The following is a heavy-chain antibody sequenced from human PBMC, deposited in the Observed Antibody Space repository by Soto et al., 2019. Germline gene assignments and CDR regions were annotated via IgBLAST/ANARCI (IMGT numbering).Heavy chain of an antibody. CDR3: ARMYRTYYDFWSGDLYYMDV. D-gene: IGHD3-3*01. J-gene: IGHJ6*03. CDR2: IYWDDDK. CDR1: GFSLSTSGVG. Sequence: SGPTLVNPTQTLTLTCTFSGFSLSTSGVGVGWIRQPPGKALEWLALIYWDDDKRYSPSLKSRLTITKDTSKNQVVLTMTNMDPVDTATYYCARMYRTYYDFWSGDLYYMDVWGKGTTVTVSS. V-gene: IGHV2-5*02.